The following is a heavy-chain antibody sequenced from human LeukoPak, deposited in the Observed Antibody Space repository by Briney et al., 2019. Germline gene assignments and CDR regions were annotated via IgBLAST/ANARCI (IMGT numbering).Heavy chain of an antibody. D-gene: IGHD6-6*01. CDR3: AGAGSSSYFDY. V-gene: IGHV3-30*03. CDR1: GFTFSSYG. J-gene: IGHJ4*02. Sequence: PGRSLRLSCAASGFTFSSYGMHWVRQAPSKGLEWVAVISYDGSNKYYADSVKGRFTISRDNSKNTLYLQMNSLRAEDTAVYCCAGAGSSSYFDYWGQGTLVTVSS. CDR2: ISYDGSNK.